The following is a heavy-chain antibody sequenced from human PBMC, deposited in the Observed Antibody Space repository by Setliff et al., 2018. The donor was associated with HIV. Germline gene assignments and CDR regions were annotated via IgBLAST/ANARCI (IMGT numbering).Heavy chain of an antibody. D-gene: IGHD2-15*01. CDR2: ISSDGSVI. CDR3: ARDGSRQRPSGMAD. CDR1: GFTFSFYS. J-gene: IGHJ4*02. Sequence: PGGSLRLSCAAFGFTFSFYSMNWVRLAPGKGLEWVADISSDGSVINCAESVKGRFTISRDNGKSSVYLQMNSLRAEDTAIYYCARDGSRQRPSGMADWGQGTKVTVSS. V-gene: IGHV3-48*01.